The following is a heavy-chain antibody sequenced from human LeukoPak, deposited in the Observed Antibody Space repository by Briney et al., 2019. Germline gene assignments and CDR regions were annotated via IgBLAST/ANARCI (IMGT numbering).Heavy chain of an antibody. Sequence: GGSLRLSCAASGFTFGSYSMDWVRQAPTKGLEWVSSIYSSGRYIYYADSVKGRFTISRDSSKNTLYLQMNSLRAEDTAVYYCANGGQRGYSGYDSPLSDYWGQGTLVTVSS. D-gene: IGHD5-12*01. V-gene: IGHV3-21*01. CDR3: ANGGQRGYSGYDSPLSDY. CDR2: IYSSGRYI. CDR1: GFTFGSYS. J-gene: IGHJ4*02.